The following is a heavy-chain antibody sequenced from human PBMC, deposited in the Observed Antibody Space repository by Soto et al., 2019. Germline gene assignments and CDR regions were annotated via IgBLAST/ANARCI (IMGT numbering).Heavy chain of an antibody. CDR3: ARSLSRVFDWFDP. V-gene: IGHV1-69*01. Sequence: QVQLVQSGAEVKKPGSSVKVSCKASGGTFSSYAISWVRQAPGQGLEWMGGIIPIFGTANYAQKCQGRVTITAYESPSTAYMELSSLRSEDTAVYYCARSLSRVFDWFDPWGQGTLVTVAS. J-gene: IGHJ5*02. CDR2: IIPIFGTA. CDR1: GGTFSSYA.